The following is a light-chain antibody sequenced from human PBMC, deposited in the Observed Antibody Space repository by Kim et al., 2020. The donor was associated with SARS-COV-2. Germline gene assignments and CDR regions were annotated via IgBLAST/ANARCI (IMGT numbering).Light chain of an antibody. V-gene: IGLV1-40*01. J-gene: IGLJ1*01. CDR1: RSNIGAGYD. CDR2: DNS. Sequence: GTISCTGSRSNIGAGYDVHWYQQLPGTAPKLLIYDNSNRPSGVPDRFSGSKSGTSASLAITGLQAEDEADYYCQSYDSSLSGYYVFGTGTKVTVL. CDR3: QSYDSSLSGYYV.